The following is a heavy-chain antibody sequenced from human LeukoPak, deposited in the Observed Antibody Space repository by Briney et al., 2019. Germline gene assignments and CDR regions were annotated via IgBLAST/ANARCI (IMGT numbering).Heavy chain of an antibody. CDR3: ARDDGDGYNFDY. D-gene: IGHD5-24*01. V-gene: IGHV3-11*01. Sequence: GGSLRLSCAGSGLTFSNHAMTWVRQAPGKGLEWVSYITSRGSTIYYADSVKGRFTISRDNAKNSLYLQMNSLRAEDTAVYYCARDDGDGYNFDYWGQGTLVTVSS. CDR1: GLTFSNHA. J-gene: IGHJ4*02. CDR2: ITSRGSTI.